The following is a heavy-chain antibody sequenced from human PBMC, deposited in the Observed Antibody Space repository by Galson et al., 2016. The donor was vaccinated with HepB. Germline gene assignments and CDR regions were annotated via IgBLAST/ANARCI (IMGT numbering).Heavy chain of an antibody. CDR3: AKRHEYCPPVGCSVDY. D-gene: IGHD2/OR15-2a*01. CDR1: GFTFSYYG. Sequence: SLRLSCAASGFTFSYYGMHWVRQAPGKGLECVAADSMDGRRKFYADSVKGRFTLSRDNSNNMLFLQMSSLRGDDTAVYYCAKRHEYCPPVGCSVDYWGQGTLVSVSS. J-gene: IGHJ4*02. CDR2: DSMDGRRK. V-gene: IGHV3-30*18.